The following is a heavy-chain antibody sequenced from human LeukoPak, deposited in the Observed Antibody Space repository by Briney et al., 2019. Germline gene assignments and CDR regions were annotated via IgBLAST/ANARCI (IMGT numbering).Heavy chain of an antibody. CDR2: IFHSGST. V-gene: IGHV4-38-2*02. CDR3: ARRRDSSGYYYEDY. D-gene: IGHD3-22*01. Sequence: PSETLSLTCTVSGYSISSGYYWGWIRQPPGKGLEWIGSIFHSGSTYYNPSLKSRVTISVDTSKNQLSLKLSSVTAADTAVYYCARRRDSSGYYYEDYWGQGTLVTVSS. CDR1: GYSISSGYY. J-gene: IGHJ4*02.